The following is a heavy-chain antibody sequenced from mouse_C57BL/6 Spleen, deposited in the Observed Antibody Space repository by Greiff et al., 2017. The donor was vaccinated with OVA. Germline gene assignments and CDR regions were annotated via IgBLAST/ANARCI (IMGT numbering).Heavy chain of an antibody. CDR2: IYPGDGDT. D-gene: IGHD1-1*01. V-gene: IGHV1-80*01. Sequence: VQLQQSGAELVKPGASVKISCKASGYAFSSYWMNWVKQRPGKGLEWIGQIYPGDGDTNYNGKFKGKATLTADKSSSTAYMQRSSLTSEDSAVYFCARSDYYGSSYDAMDYWGQGTSVTVSS. CDR3: ARSDYYGSSYDAMDY. J-gene: IGHJ4*01. CDR1: GYAFSSYW.